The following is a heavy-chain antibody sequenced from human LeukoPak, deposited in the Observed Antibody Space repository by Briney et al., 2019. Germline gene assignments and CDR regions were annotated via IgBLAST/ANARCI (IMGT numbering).Heavy chain of an antibody. D-gene: IGHD3-22*01. Sequence: ASVKVSCKSSGYTFTRHYLHWVRQAPGQGLEWVGLINPTGTSSWSAQKFQGRVTMTTDTSTSTAYMELRSLRSDDTAVYYCARDHLVRSYYDSSSAELWGQGTLVTVSS. CDR3: ARDHLVRSYYDSSSAEL. J-gene: IGHJ4*02. CDR1: GYTFTRHY. CDR2: INPTGTSS. V-gene: IGHV1-46*01.